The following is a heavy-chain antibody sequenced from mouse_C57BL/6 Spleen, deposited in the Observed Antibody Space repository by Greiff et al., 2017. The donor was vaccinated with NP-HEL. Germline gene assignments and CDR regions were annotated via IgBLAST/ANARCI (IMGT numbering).Heavy chain of an antibody. CDR3: ARRAYDYDGFYAMDY. Sequence: VQLQQPGAELVKPGASVKMSCKASGYTFTSYWITWVKQRPGQGLEWIGDIYPGSGSTNYNEKFNSKATLTVDTSSSTAYMQLSRLTSEDSAVYDGARRAYDYDGFYAMDYWGQGTSVTVAS. CDR1: GYTFTSYW. CDR2: IYPGSGST. V-gene: IGHV1-55*01. J-gene: IGHJ4*01. D-gene: IGHD2-4*01.